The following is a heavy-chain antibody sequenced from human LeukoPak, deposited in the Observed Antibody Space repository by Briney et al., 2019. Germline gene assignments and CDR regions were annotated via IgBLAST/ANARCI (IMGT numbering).Heavy chain of an antibody. CDR1: GGSISSYY. V-gene: IGHV4-4*07. D-gene: IGHD1-26*01. CDR2: VYSSGNT. Sequence: SETLSLTCTVSGGSISSYYWSWIRQPAGEGLEWIGRVYSSGNTNYNPSLKSRVTMSVDTSRNQFSLKLPSVTAADSAVYYCARMFSGTYGGIDYWGQGTLVTVSS. J-gene: IGHJ4*02. CDR3: ARMFSGTYGGIDY.